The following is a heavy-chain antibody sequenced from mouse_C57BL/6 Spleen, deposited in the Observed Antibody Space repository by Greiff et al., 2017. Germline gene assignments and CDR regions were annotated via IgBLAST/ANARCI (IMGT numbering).Heavy chain of an antibody. V-gene: IGHV1-69*01. D-gene: IGHD1-1*01. Sequence: QVQLQQSGAELMKPGASVKLSCKATGYTFTSYWMHWVKQRPGQGLEWIGEIDPSDSYTNYNQKFNGKSTLTVDKSSSTAYMQLSSLTSEDSEVYYGARPGCGSEDWYFDVWGTGTTVTVSS. CDR1: GYTFTSYW. CDR3: ARPGCGSEDWYFDV. J-gene: IGHJ1*03. CDR2: IDPSDSYT.